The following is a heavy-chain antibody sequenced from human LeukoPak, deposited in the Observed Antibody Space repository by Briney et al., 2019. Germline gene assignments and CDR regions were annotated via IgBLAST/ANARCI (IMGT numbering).Heavy chain of an antibody. D-gene: IGHD3-3*01. Sequence: PSETLSLTCTVSGGSISTYYWSWIRQPPGKGLEWIGCSHYSGSTNYNPSLKSRVTISVDTSKNQFSLKLSSVTAADTAVYYCARGLRFLEWPGGAFDIWGQGTMVTVSS. J-gene: IGHJ3*02. CDR1: GGSISTYY. CDR2: SHYSGST. CDR3: ARGLRFLEWPGGAFDI. V-gene: IGHV4-59*01.